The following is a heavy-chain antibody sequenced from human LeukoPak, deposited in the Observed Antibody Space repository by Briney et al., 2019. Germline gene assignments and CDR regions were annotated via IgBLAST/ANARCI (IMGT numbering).Heavy chain of an antibody. J-gene: IGHJ6*02. CDR2: ISGSGGST. CDR1: GFTFSSYA. D-gene: IGHD1-1*01. CDR3: ARGQLEWENYYYGMDV. V-gene: IGHV3-23*01. Sequence: GGSLRLSCGASGFTFSSYAMSWVRQAPGKGVEWVSAISGSGGSTYYADSVKGRYNISRDNSKHTLYLQMNSLRAEDTAVYYCARGQLEWENYYYGMDVWGQGTTVTVSS.